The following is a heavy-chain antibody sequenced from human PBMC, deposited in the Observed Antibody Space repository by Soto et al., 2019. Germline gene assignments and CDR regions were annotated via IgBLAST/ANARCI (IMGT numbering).Heavy chain of an antibody. CDR1: GGSISSGGYY. J-gene: IGHJ4*02. V-gene: IGHV4-31*03. Sequence: QVQLQESGPGLVKPSQTLSLTCTVSGGSISSGGYYWSWIRQHPGKGLEWIGSIYYSGSTYYNPSRQRRVTLSVDTSKNQFSLKLRSVTAAGTAVYYCARGVLHWGQGTLVTVSS. D-gene: IGHD3-16*01. CDR2: IYYSGST. CDR3: ARGVLH.